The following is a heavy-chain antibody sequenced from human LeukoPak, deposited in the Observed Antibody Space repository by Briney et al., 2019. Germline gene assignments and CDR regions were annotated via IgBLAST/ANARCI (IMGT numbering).Heavy chain of an antibody. D-gene: IGHD3-22*01. Sequence: PGGSLRLFCAASGFTFSDYYMDWVRQAPGKGLELVGRTRNKANSYTTESAASVKGRFTISRDDSKNSLYLQMNSLKTEDTAVYYCTEQDSSTKGSFDYWGQGTLVTVSS. CDR2: TRNKANSYTT. J-gene: IGHJ4*02. V-gene: IGHV3-72*01. CDR3: TEQDSSTKGSFDY. CDR1: GFTFSDYY.